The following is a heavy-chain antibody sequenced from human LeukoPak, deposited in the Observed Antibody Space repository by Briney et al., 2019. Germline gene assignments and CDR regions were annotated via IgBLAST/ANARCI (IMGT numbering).Heavy chain of an antibody. CDR2: IYYSGST. CDR3: ARVRSYYDSSGYYLRGYYFDY. Sequence: SETLSPTCTVSGGSISSYYWSWIRQPPGKGLEWIGYIYYSGSTNYNPSLKSRVTISVDTSKNQFSLKLSSVTAADTAVYYCARVRSYYDSSGYYLRGYYFDYWGQGTLVTVSS. CDR1: GGSISSYY. V-gene: IGHV4-59*01. J-gene: IGHJ4*02. D-gene: IGHD3-22*01.